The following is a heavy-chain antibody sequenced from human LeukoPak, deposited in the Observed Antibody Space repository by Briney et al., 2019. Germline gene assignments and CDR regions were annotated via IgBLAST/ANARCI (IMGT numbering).Heavy chain of an antibody. CDR2: INHSGST. Sequence: SETLSLTCAVYGGSFSGYYWSWIRQPPGKGLEWIGEINHSGSTNYNPSLKSRVTISVDTSKNQFSLKLSSVTAADTAVYYCARKKTGSRGTNYYYGSGSYYFDPWGQGTLVTVSS. D-gene: IGHD3-10*01. CDR1: GGSFSGYY. J-gene: IGHJ5*02. CDR3: ARKKTGSRGTNYYYGSGSYYFDP. V-gene: IGHV4-34*01.